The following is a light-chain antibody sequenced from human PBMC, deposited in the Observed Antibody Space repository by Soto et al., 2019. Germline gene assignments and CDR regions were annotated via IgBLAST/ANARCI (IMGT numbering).Light chain of an antibody. CDR1: QSIGTS. V-gene: IGKV1-5*01. J-gene: IGKJ1*01. Sequence: DIQITQSPSTLSASVGDRVTIACRASQSIGTSLAWYQQKPGKAPQLLIYGASSLESGVPSRFSGSGSGTDFTLTISSLQPDDFVTYYCQQYSTYLWTFGQGTKV. CDR2: GAS. CDR3: QQYSTYLWT.